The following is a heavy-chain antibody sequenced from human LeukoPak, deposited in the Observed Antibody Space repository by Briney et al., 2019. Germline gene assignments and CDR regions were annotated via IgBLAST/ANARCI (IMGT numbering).Heavy chain of an antibody. CDR2: IYYSGST. V-gene: IGHV4-39*07. J-gene: IGHJ6*03. CDR3: ARIRGYGSDFYYYYMDV. Sequence: SETLSLTCTVSGGSISSSSYYWGWIRQPPGKGLEWIGSIYYSGSTYYNPSLKSRVTISVDTSKNQFSLKLSSVTAADTAVYYCARIRGYGSDFYYYYMDVWGKGTTVTGSS. CDR1: GGSISSSSYY. D-gene: IGHD6-19*01.